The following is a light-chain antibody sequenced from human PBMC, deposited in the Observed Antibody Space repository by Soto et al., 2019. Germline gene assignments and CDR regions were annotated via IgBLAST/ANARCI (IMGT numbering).Light chain of an antibody. V-gene: IGLV1-40*01. J-gene: IGLJ1*01. Sequence: QPVLTQPPSVSGAPGQRVTISCTGSSSNIGARHDVHWYQQLPGTAPKVLIYGNSNRPSGVPDRFAGSKSGTSASLAITGLQAEDEADYYCQSYDSSLSGYVFGTGTKVTVL. CDR1: SSNIGARHD. CDR3: QSYDSSLSGYV. CDR2: GNS.